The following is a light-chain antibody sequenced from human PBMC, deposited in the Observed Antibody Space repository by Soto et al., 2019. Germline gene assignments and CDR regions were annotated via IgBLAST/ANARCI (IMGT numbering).Light chain of an antibody. CDR1: QSISSW. CDR2: KAS. Sequence: DIQMTQSPSTLSASVGARVTITCRASQSISSWLAWYQRKPGKAPKLLIYKASSLESGVPSRFSGSGSGTEFTLTISSLQPDDFSTYYCQQYNSYSWTFGQGTDVEIQ. J-gene: IGKJ1*01. V-gene: IGKV1-5*03. CDR3: QQYNSYSWT.